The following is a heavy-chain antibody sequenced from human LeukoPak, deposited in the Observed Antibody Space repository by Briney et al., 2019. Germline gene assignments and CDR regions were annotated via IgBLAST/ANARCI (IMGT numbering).Heavy chain of an antibody. V-gene: IGHV3-23*01. CDR2: ISGSGGST. J-gene: IGHJ4*02. D-gene: IGHD6-19*01. CDR3: AKVIGSGWYGY. Sequence: GGSLRLSCAASGFTFSSYAMSWVRQAPGKGLEWVSAISGSGGSTYYADSVKGRFTISRDNSKNTLYLQMSSLRAEDTAVYYCAKVIGSGWYGYWGQGTLVTVSS. CDR1: GFTFSSYA.